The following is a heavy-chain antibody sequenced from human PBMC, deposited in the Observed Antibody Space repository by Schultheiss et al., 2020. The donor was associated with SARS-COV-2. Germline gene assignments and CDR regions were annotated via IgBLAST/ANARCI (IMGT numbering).Heavy chain of an antibody. CDR1: GASIASSGFY. Sequence: SETLSLTCTVSGASIASSGFYWGWIRQSPGKGLEWIGNIYLSGSPSFSPSYYNPSLKSRVTISLDAPKRQFSLHLRSVTAADTAVYYCARHGYCSGGSCYSYYLDYWAQGTLVTVSS. J-gene: IGHJ4*02. D-gene: IGHD2-15*01. V-gene: IGHV4-39*01. CDR2: IYLSGSPSFSPS. CDR3: ARHGYCSGGSCYSYYLDY.